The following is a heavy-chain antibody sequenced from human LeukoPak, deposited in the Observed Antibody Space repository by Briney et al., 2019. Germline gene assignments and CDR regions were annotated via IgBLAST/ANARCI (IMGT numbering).Heavy chain of an antibody. D-gene: IGHD3-10*01. Sequence: SETLSLTCAVYGGSFSGYYWSWIRQPPGKGLEWIGEINHSGSTNYNPSLRSRVTISVDTSKNQFSLKLSSVTAADTAVYYCALLWFGDDYWGQGTLVTVSS. V-gene: IGHV4-34*01. CDR2: INHSGST. CDR1: GGSFSGYY. J-gene: IGHJ4*02. CDR3: ALLWFGDDY.